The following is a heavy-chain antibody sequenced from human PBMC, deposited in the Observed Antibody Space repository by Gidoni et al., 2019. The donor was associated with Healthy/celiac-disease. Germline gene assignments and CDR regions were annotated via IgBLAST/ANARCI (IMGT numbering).Heavy chain of an antibody. D-gene: IGHD3-10*01. CDR2: ISYDGSNK. Sequence: QVQLVESGGGVVQPGRSLRLSCAASGFTFSSYGMHWVRQAPGKGLEWVAVISYDGSNKYYADSVKGRFTISRDNSKNTLYLQMNSLRAEDTAVYYCAKDKGIRDYGSGSYRGYFDYWGQGTLVTVSS. J-gene: IGHJ4*02. CDR3: AKDKGIRDYGSGSYRGYFDY. CDR1: GFTFSSYG. V-gene: IGHV3-30*18.